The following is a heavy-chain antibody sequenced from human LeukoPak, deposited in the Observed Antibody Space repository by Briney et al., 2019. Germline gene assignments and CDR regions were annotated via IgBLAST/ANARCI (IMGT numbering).Heavy chain of an antibody. CDR3: ARTYYYDSSGYFPDY. J-gene: IGHJ4*02. Sequence: SVKVSCKASGGTFSSYAISWVRQPPGQGLEWMGRIIPILGIANYAQKFQGRVTITADKSTSTAYMELSSLRSEDTAVYYCARTYYYDSSGYFPDYWGQGTLVTVSS. D-gene: IGHD3-22*01. CDR1: GGTFSSYA. V-gene: IGHV1-69*04. CDR2: IIPILGIA.